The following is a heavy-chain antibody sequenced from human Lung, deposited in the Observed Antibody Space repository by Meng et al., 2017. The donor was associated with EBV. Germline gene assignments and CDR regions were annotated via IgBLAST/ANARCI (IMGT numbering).Heavy chain of an antibody. Sequence: QLQQCGAGLLKTSETLPRPCGGSGSAFSSSYWSGICQPPVKGLEWIGQINYSGITNYNPSLKSRVTISVDTSKNQFSLSLNSVTAADTAVYYCARGGTSSAPFDYWGQGTLVTVSS. V-gene: IGHV4-34*01. J-gene: IGHJ4*02. CDR1: GSAFSSSY. CDR3: ARGGTSSAPFDY. CDR2: INYSGIT. D-gene: IGHD2-2*01.